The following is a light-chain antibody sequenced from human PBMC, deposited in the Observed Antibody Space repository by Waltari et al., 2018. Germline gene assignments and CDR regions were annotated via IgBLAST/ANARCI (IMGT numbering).Light chain of an antibody. CDR1: QTVSSYY. Sequence: EIVLTQSPGTLSLSPGERATLSCRASQTVSSYYLAWYQQKPGLAPTRLIYGPSTRAPGTPYRFSGSGSGTDFTLTISRLEPEDFAVYYCQQFGNTLWTFGQGTRIEIK. J-gene: IGKJ1*01. CDR2: GPS. CDR3: QQFGNTLWT. V-gene: IGKV3-20*01.